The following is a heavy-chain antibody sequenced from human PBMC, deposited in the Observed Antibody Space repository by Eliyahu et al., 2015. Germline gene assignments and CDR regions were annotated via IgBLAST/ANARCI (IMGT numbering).Heavy chain of an antibody. Sequence: EVQLLESGGGLVQPGGSLRLSXAXSGFTFGSXAMRWVPEGPGKGLEWVSAISGSGGSTYYADSVKGRFTISRDNSKNTLYLQMNSLRAEDTAVYYPVRGERLDYFDYWGQGTLVTVSS. V-gene: IGHV3-23*01. CDR1: GFTFGSXA. CDR3: VRGERLDYFDY. CDR2: ISGSGGST. J-gene: IGHJ4*02. D-gene: IGHD1-1*01.